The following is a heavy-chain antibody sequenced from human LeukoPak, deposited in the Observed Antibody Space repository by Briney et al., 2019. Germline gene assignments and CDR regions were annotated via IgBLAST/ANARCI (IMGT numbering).Heavy chain of an antibody. J-gene: IGHJ4*02. CDR2: ISSTSSYI. CDR3: ARVGYSSGWYFDY. D-gene: IGHD6-19*01. CDR1: GFTFSTYS. Sequence: GGSLRLSCAASGFTFSTYSMNWVRQAPGKGLEWVSSISSTSSYIYYADSVKGRFTISRDNAQKSLYLQMNSLRAEDTAVYYCARVGYSSGWYFDYWGQGTPVTVSS. V-gene: IGHV3-21*01.